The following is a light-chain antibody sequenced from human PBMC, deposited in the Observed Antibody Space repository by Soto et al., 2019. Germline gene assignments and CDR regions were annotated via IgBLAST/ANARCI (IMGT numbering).Light chain of an antibody. J-gene: IGLJ2*01. Sequence: QSALTQPASVSGYPGQSITISCTGTSNYVSWYQQHPGKAPKLMIYDVFSRPSGVSNRFSASKSDNRASLTISGLRAEDEADYYCSSYTSSTTLFGGGTKLTVL. CDR2: DVF. V-gene: IGLV2-14*03. CDR3: SSYTSSTTL. CDR1: SNY.